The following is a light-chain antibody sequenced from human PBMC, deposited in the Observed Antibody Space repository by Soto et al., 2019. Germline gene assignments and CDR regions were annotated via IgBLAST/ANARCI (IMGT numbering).Light chain of an antibody. J-gene: IGLJ1*01. Sequence: QSDLTQPASVSGSPGQSITISCTGTSSDVGGYNYVSWYQQHPGKAPKHMIYDVSNRPSGVSNRFSGSKSGNTASLTISGLQAEDEADYYCSSYTSSSTLYVFGTGTKLTVL. V-gene: IGLV2-14*01. CDR2: DVS. CDR1: SSDVGGYNY. CDR3: SSYTSSSTLYV.